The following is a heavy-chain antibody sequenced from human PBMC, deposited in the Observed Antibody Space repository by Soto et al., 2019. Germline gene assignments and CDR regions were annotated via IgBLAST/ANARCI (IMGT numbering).Heavy chain of an antibody. CDR1: GFTFSSYT. J-gene: IGHJ4*02. V-gene: IGHV3-23*01. D-gene: IGHD6-13*01. CDR2: ISSGGGRT. CDR3: AKGWVDY. Sequence: EVQLLESGGGLVQPGGSLRLSCAASGFTFSSYTMSWVRQGPGKGLEWVSAISSGGGRTVYADSVKGRFTISRDNFKNALYLQVNCFRAEGAAGWYWAKGWVDYWGQGTPVTVSS.